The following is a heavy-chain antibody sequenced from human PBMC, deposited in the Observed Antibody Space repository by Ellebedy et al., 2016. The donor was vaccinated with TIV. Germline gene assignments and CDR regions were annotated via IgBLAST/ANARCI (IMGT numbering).Heavy chain of an antibody. V-gene: IGHV1-69*04. J-gene: IGHJ5*02. CDR1: GYTFTSYY. CDR2: IIPILGIA. D-gene: IGHD3-10*01. Sequence: AASVKVSCKASGYTFTSYYMHWVRQAPGQGLEWMGRIIPILGIANYAQKFQGRVTITADKSTSTAYMELSSLRSEDTAVYYCAREDMVRGVSGDNWFDPWGQGTLVTVSS. CDR3: AREDMVRGVSGDNWFDP.